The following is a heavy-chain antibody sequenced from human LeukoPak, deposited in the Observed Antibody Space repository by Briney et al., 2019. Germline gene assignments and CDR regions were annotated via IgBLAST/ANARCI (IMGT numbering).Heavy chain of an antibody. D-gene: IGHD3-10*01. CDR2: IYSGGST. CDR1: GFTVSSNY. Sequence: PGGSLRLSCAASGFTVSSNYMSWVRQAPGKGLEWVSVIYSGGSTYYADSVKGRFTISRDNSKNTLYLQMNSLRAEDTAVYYCARGAWGSGTTLVPYYFDYWGQGTLVTVSS. J-gene: IGHJ4*02. V-gene: IGHV3-53*01. CDR3: ARGAWGSGTTLVPYYFDY.